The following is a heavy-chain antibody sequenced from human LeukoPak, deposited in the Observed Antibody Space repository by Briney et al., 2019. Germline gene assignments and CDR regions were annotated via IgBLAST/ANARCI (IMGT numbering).Heavy chain of an antibody. Sequence: SETLSLTCTVSGGSISSYYWSWIRQPPGKGLEWIGYIYYSGSTNYNLSLKSRVTISVDTSKNQFSLKLSSVTAADTAVYYCARGRNDYVWGSYRYIPYYFDYWGQGTLVTVSS. J-gene: IGHJ4*02. CDR1: GGSISSYY. CDR2: IYYSGST. V-gene: IGHV4-59*12. CDR3: ARGRNDYVWGSYRYIPYYFDY. D-gene: IGHD3-16*02.